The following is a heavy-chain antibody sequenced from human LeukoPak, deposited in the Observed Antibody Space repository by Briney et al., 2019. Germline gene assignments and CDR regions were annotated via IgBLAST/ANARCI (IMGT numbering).Heavy chain of an antibody. D-gene: IGHD2-2*01. CDR1: GGSISSYY. V-gene: IGHV4-59*01. CDR2: IYYSGST. CDR3: ARGDIVVVPAAPPYWYFDL. Sequence: SETLSLTCTVSGGSISSYYWSWIRQPPGKGLEWIGYIYYSGSTNYNPSLKSRVTISVDTSKNQFSLKLSSVTAADTAVYYCARGDIVVVPAAPPYWYFDLWGRGTLVTVSS. J-gene: IGHJ2*01.